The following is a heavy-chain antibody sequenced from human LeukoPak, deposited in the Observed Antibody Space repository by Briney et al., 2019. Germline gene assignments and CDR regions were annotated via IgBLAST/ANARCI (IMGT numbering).Heavy chain of an antibody. CDR1: GFTFSSYA. J-gene: IGHJ4*02. V-gene: IGHV3-23*01. Sequence: GGSLRLSCAASGFTFSSYAMSWVRQAPGKGLEWVSAISGSGGSTYYADSVKGRFTISRDNSKNTLYLQMNSLRAEDTAVYYCARMYYYDSSGYYSEYWGQGTLVTVSS. CDR3: ARMYYYDSSGYYSEY. D-gene: IGHD3-22*01. CDR2: ISGSGGST.